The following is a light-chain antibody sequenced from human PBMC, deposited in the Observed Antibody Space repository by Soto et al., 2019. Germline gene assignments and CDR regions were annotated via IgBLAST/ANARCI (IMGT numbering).Light chain of an antibody. Sequence: QSVLTQPASVSGSPGQSITISCTGTSSDVGKYNYVSWYQQHPAKAPKLMIFEVSNRLSGVSNRFSGSKSGNTASLTISGLQAEDEAEYYCSSYTGSSINTVVFGGGTKLTVL. J-gene: IGLJ2*01. CDR2: EVS. V-gene: IGLV2-14*01. CDR3: SSYTGSSINTVV. CDR1: SSDVGKYNY.